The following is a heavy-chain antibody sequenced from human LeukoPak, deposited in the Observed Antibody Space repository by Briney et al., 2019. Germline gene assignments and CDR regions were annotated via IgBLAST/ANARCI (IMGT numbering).Heavy chain of an antibody. CDR1: GFTFSSYW. J-gene: IGHJ2*01. D-gene: IGHD5-12*01. CDR3: ARWLHWYFDL. CDR2: INSDGSST. Sequence: PGGSLRLSCAASGFTFSSYWMHWVRQAPGKRLVWVSRINSDGSSTSYADSVKGRFTISRDNAKNSLHLQMNSLGAEDTALYYCARWLHWYFDLWGRGTRVTVSS. V-gene: IGHV3-74*01.